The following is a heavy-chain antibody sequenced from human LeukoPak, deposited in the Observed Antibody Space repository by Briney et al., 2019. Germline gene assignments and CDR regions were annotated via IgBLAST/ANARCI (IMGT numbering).Heavy chain of an antibody. CDR1: GFTVSSNY. V-gene: IGHV3-66*01. J-gene: IGHJ4*02. CDR3: ARDPDRSSGWYEGTDY. Sequence: PGGSLRLSCAASGFTVSSNYMSWVRQAPGKGLEWVSVIYSGGSTYYADSVKGRFTISRDNSKNTLYLQMNSLRAEDTAVYYCARDPDRSSGWYEGTDYWGQGTLVTVSS. D-gene: IGHD6-19*01. CDR2: IYSGGST.